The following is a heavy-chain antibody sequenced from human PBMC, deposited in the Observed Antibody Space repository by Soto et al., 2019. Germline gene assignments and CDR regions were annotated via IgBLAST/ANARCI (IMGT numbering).Heavy chain of an antibody. J-gene: IGHJ4*02. CDR1: GGSVSSGSYY. CDR2: IYYSGST. D-gene: IGHD3-22*01. Sequence: SETLSLTCTVSGGSVSSGSYYWSWIRQPPGKGLEWIGYIYYSGSTNYNPSLKSRVTISVDTSKNQFSLKLSSVTAADTAVYYCASSHYYDSSGYYPPFDYWRQRTLVTVSS. CDR3: ASSHYYDSSGYYPPFDY. V-gene: IGHV4-61*01.